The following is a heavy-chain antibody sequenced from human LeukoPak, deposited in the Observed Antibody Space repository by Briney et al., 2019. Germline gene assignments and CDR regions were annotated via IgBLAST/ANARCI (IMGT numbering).Heavy chain of an antibody. J-gene: IGHJ3*02. Sequence: GGSLRLSCAASGFTVSSNYMSWVRQAPGKGLEWVSIIYSGGSTFYADSVKGRFTISRDNSKNTLYLQMNSLRAEDTAVYYCARDFDDSRDAFDIWGQGTMVTVSS. CDR1: GFTVSSNY. V-gene: IGHV3-53*01. CDR3: ARDFDDSRDAFDI. CDR2: IYSGGST. D-gene: IGHD3-22*01.